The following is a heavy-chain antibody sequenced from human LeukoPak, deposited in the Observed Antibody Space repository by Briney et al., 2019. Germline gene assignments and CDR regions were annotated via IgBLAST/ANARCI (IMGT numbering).Heavy chain of an antibody. CDR3: ARHEAQDLDY. Sequence: SETLSLTCTVSGGSLSSSNYYWGWIRQPPGKGLEWIGSIYYNGTTYYSSSLKSRVIISVDTSKNQFSLKLSSVTATDTAVYYCARHEAQDLDYWGQGTLVTVSS. V-gene: IGHV4-39*01. CDR2: IYYNGTT. CDR1: GGSLSSSNYY. J-gene: IGHJ4*02.